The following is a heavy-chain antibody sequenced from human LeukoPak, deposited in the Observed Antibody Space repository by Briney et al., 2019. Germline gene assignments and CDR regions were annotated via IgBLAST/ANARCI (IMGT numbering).Heavy chain of an antibody. J-gene: IGHJ4*02. V-gene: IGHV4-39*01. CDR2: INHSGST. Sequence: PSETLSLTCTVSGGSISSGDYYWSWIRQPPGKGLEWIGEINHSGSTNYNPSLKSRVTISVDTSKNQFSLKLSSVTAADTAVYYCASPYYYGSGSYQFDYWGQGTLVTVSS. CDR1: GGSISSGDYY. D-gene: IGHD3-10*01. CDR3: ASPYYYGSGSYQFDY.